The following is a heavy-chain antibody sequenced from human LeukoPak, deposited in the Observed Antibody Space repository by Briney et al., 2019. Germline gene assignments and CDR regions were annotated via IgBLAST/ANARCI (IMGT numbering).Heavy chain of an antibody. CDR3: AKDGGITISGVVQVFDS. Sequence: GGSLRLSCAASGFTFSSYAMSWVRQAPGKGLEWGSGISGGGEKTYYAESVKGRFTISRDTSKKTLSLQMTSLRAEDPALYYCAKDGGITISGVVQVFDSWGQGTLVSVSS. J-gene: IGHJ4*02. D-gene: IGHD3-3*01. CDR2: ISGGGEKT. V-gene: IGHV3-23*01. CDR1: GFTFSSYA.